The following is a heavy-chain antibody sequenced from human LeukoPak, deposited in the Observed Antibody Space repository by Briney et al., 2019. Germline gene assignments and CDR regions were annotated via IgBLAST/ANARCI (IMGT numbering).Heavy chain of an antibody. J-gene: IGHJ6*02. CDR1: GYTFTSYG. D-gene: IGHD3-3*01. Sequence: ASVKVSCKASGYTFTSYGISWVRQAPGQALEWMVWMSAYNGNTNYAQKLQGRVTMTTDTSTSTAYMELRSLRSDDTAVYYCAREHDFWSGSYYGMDVWGQGTTVTVSS. CDR2: MSAYNGNT. V-gene: IGHV1-18*01. CDR3: AREHDFWSGSYYGMDV.